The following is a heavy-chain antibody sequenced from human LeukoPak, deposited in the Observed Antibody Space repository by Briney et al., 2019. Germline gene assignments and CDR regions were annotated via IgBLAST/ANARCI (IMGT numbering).Heavy chain of an antibody. CDR1: GGSFSDYY. D-gene: IGHD3-22*01. Sequence: LSLTCAVYGGSFSDYYMSWIRQAPGKGLQWVSYISTGGSTIYYADSVKGRFTISRDNAKNSLYLQMNSLRAEDTAVYYCARDTYYYDSSGYYYPGGCDYWGQGTLVTVSS. J-gene: IGHJ4*02. CDR2: ISTGGSTI. V-gene: IGHV3-11*04. CDR3: ARDTYYYDSSGYYYPGGCDY.